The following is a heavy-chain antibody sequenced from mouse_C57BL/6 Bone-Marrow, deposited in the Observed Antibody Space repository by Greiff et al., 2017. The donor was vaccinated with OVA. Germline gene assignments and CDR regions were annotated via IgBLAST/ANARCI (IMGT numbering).Heavy chain of an antibody. J-gene: IGHJ3*01. Sequence: EVQGVESGEGLVKPGGSLKLSCAASGFTFSSYAMSWVRQTPEKRLEWVAYISSGGDYIYYAATVKGRFTISRDNARNTLYLQMSSLKSEDTAMYYCTRCYGSSYRFAYWGQGTLVTVSA. V-gene: IGHV5-9-1*02. CDR3: TRCYGSSYRFAY. CDR2: ISSGGDYI. D-gene: IGHD1-1*01. CDR1: GFTFSSYA.